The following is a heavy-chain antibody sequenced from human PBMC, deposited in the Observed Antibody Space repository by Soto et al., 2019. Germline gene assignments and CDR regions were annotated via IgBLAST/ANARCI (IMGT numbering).Heavy chain of an antibody. Sequence: QVQLVESGGGVVQPGRSLRLSCAASGFTFSSYGMHWVRQAPGKGLEWVAVIWYDGSNKYYADSVKGRFTISRDNSKNTLYLQLNSLRAEDTAVYYCARDTMNYGDPYWYFDLWGRGTLVTVSS. V-gene: IGHV3-33*01. D-gene: IGHD4-17*01. CDR3: ARDTMNYGDPYWYFDL. J-gene: IGHJ2*01. CDR2: IWYDGSNK. CDR1: GFTFSSYG.